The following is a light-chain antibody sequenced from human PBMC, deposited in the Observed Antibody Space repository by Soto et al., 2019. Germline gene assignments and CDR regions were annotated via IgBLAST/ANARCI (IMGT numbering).Light chain of an antibody. CDR1: SSDVGYYDY. Sequence: QSVLTQPRSASGFPGQSVTISCTGTSSDVGYYDYVSWYQQHPGKAPKLVIYEVTKRPSGVPDRVSASKSGNTASLTVSGLRAEDEADYYCSSSAGSTNFVFGSGTKVTVL. J-gene: IGLJ1*01. CDR2: EVT. V-gene: IGLV2-8*01. CDR3: SSSAGSTNFV.